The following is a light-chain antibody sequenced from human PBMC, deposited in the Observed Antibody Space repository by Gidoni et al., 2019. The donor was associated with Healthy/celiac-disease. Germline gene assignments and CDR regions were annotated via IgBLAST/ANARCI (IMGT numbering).Light chain of an antibody. CDR2: LGS. J-gene: IGKJ1*01. CDR1: QSLLHSNGYNY. V-gene: IGKV2-28*01. Sequence: DIVITQSPLSLPVTPGEPASSSFRSSQSLLHSNGYNYLDWYLQKPGQSPQLLIYLGSNRASGVPDRCSGSGSGTDFTLKISRVEAEDVGVYYCMQARQTPQWTFXQXTKVEIK. CDR3: MQARQTPQWT.